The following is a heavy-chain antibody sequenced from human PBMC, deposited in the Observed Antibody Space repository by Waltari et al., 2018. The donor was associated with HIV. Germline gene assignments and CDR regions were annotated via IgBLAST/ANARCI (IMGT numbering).Heavy chain of an antibody. CDR2: ISYDGSNK. CDR1: GFTFSSYA. V-gene: IGHV3-30*01. D-gene: IGHD3-10*01. CDR3: ARGGPYGSGAYYFDY. Sequence: QVQLVESGGGVVQPGRSLRLSCAASGFTFSSYAMHWVRQAPGKGLEWVAVISYDGSNKYYADSVKGRFTISRDNSKNTLYLQMNSLRAEDTAVYYCARGGPYGSGAYYFDYWGQGTLVTVSS. J-gene: IGHJ4*02.